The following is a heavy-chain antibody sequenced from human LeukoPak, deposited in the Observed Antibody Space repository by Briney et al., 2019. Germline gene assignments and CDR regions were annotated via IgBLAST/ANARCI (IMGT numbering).Heavy chain of an antibody. V-gene: IGHV3-33*06. Sequence: GRSLRLSCAASGFTFSSYGMHWVRQAPGKRLEWVAVIWYDGSNKYYADSVKGRFTISRDNSKNTLYLQMSSLRAEDTAVYFCAKGNFLLRNGMDVWGQGTTVTVSS. CDR2: IWYDGSNK. CDR1: GFTFSSYG. CDR3: AKGNFLLRNGMDV. J-gene: IGHJ6*02. D-gene: IGHD2-15*01.